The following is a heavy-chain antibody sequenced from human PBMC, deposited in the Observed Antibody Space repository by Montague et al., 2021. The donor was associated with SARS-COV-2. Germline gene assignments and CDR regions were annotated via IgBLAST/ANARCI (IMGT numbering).Heavy chain of an antibody. Sequence: SETLSLTCTVSGDSISGNTYKWGWIRQPPGKGLEWIASMYYSGRTHYNPSLKSRVTLSVDTSKNEISLKVTSVTAADTSVYYCARLALSGWASYYLYGLDVWGPGTMITVSS. CDR1: GDSISGNTYK. J-gene: IGHJ6*01. CDR3: ARLALSGWASYYLYGLDV. CDR2: MYYSGRT. V-gene: IGHV4-39*01. D-gene: IGHD6-19*01.